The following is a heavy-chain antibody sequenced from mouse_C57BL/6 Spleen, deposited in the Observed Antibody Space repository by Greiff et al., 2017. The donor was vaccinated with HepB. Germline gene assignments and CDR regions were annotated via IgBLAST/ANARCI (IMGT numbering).Heavy chain of an antibody. CDR1: GFTFSDYG. J-gene: IGHJ4*01. Sequence: EVMLVESGGGLVQPGGSLKLSCAASGFTFSDYGMAWVRQAPRKGPEWVAFISNLAYSIYYADTVTGRFTISRENAKNTLYLEMSSLRSEDTAMYYCARRVSYAMDYWGQGTSVTVSS. CDR3: ARRVSYAMDY. CDR2: ISNLAYSI. V-gene: IGHV5-15*01.